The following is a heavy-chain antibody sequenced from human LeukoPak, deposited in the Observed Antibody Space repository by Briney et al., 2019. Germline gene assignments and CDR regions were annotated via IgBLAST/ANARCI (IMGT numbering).Heavy chain of an antibody. Sequence: PTGGSLRLSCAASGFTVSSNYMTWVRQAPGKGLEWVSLIYGGGSTYYADSVKGRFTISRDNSKNTLYLQMNSLRAEDTAVYYCARDRSTMSRRWGQGTLVTVSS. CDR3: ARDRSTMSRR. V-gene: IGHV3-53*01. CDR2: IYGGGST. D-gene: IGHD5/OR15-5a*01. J-gene: IGHJ4*02. CDR1: GFTVSSNY.